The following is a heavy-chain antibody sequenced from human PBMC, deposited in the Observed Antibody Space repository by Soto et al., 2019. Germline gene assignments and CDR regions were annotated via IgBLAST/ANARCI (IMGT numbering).Heavy chain of an antibody. CDR3: AGGYCSSTSCPFDY. V-gene: IGHV4-30-2*01. CDR2: IYHSGST. J-gene: IGHJ4*02. Sequence: SETLSLTCAVSGGSISSGGYSWSWIRQPPGKGLEWIGYIYHSGSTYYNPSLKSRVTISVDRSKNQFSLKLSSVTAADTAVYYCAGGYCSSTSCPFDYWGQGTLVTVSS. CDR1: GGSISSGGYS. D-gene: IGHD2-2*03.